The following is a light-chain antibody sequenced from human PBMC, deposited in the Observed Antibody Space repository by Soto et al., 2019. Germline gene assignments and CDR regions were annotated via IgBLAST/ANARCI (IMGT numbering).Light chain of an antibody. J-gene: IGKJ1*01. CDR3: QQRNSYPRT. CDR2: AAS. V-gene: IGKV1-9*01. Sequence: DIPLTPSPSFLSASVGDRVTITCRASQGMSSYLAGYQQKPGKAPKLLIYAASTLQSWVPARINVNGSGTEFTLTLSSLQPDDFATYYGQQRNSYPRTFGQGTNVEI. CDR1: QGMSSY.